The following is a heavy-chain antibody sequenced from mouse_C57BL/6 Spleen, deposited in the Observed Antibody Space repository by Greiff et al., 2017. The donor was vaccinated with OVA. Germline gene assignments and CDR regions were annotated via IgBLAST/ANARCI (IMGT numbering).Heavy chain of an antibody. Sequence: QVQLQQSGPELVKPGASVKISCKASGYSFTSYYIHWVKQRPGQGLEWIGWIYPGSGNTKYNEKFKGKATLTADTSSSTAYMQLSSLTSEDSAVYYCARGITTVVATRDYYAMDYWGQGTSVTVSS. V-gene: IGHV1-66*01. D-gene: IGHD1-1*01. CDR3: ARGITTVVATRDYYAMDY. CDR1: GYSFTSYY. CDR2: IYPGSGNT. J-gene: IGHJ4*01.